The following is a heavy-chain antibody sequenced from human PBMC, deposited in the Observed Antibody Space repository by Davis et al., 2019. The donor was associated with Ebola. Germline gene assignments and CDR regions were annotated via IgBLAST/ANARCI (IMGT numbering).Heavy chain of an antibody. Sequence: AASVKVSCKASGGTFSSYAISWVRQAPGQGLEWMGRIIPMLGIANYAQKFQGRVTITADKSTSTAYMELRSLRSDDTAVYYCARDSLVGATAYWGQGTLVTVSS. CDR3: ARDSLVGATAY. CDR2: IIPMLGIA. J-gene: IGHJ4*02. D-gene: IGHD1-26*01. V-gene: IGHV1-69*04. CDR1: GGTFSSYA.